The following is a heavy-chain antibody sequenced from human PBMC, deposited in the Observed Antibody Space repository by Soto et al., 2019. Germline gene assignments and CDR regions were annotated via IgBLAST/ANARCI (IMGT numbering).Heavy chain of an antibody. CDR2: IIPIFGTA. V-gene: IGHV1-69*13. D-gene: IGHD1-7*01. CDR1: GGTFSSYA. Sequence: GASVKVSCKASGGTFSSYAISWVRQDPGQGLEWMGGIIPIFGTANYAQKFQGRVTITADESTSTAYMELSSLRSEDTAVYYCARMPLTGTIGSGSTKPRMVRRVSFDYWGQGTLVTVSS. J-gene: IGHJ4*02. CDR3: ARMPLTGTIGSGSTKPRMVRRVSFDY.